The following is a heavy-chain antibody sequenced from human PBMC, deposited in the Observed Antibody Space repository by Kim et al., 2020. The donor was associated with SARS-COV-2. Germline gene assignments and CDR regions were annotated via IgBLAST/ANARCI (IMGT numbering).Heavy chain of an antibody. V-gene: IGHV6-1*01. D-gene: IGHD6-19*01. J-gene: IGHJ4*02. CDR3: ARTDGVAGSFDY. Sequence: DYAVSVKSRITINPDTSKNQFSLQLNSVTPEDTAVYYCARTDGVAGSFDYWGQGTLVTVSS.